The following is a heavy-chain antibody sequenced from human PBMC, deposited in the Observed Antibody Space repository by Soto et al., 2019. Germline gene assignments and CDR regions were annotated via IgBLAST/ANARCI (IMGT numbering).Heavy chain of an antibody. Sequence: SQTLSLTCAISGDSVSSNSAAWNWIRQSPSRGLEWLGRTYYRSKWYNDYAVSVKSRITINPDTSKNQFSLQLNSVTPEDTAVYYCARDIVDITPQSYADVLFVLIRCASRSTLFCYKTLFRSRFRGM. J-gene: IGHJ6*01. V-gene: IGHV6-1*01. CDR2: TYYRSKWYN. CDR1: GDSVSSNSAA. CDR3: ARDIVDITPQSYADVLFVLIRCASRSTLFCYKTLFRSRFRGM. D-gene: IGHD2-8*01.